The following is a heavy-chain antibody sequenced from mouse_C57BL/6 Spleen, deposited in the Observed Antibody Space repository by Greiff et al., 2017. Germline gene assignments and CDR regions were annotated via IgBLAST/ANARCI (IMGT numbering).Heavy chain of an antibody. D-gene: IGHD2-4*01. CDR3: ASSYDSYAMAY. Sequence: VQLLQSGAELAKPGASVKLSCKASGYTFTSYWMHWVKQRPGQGLEWIGYINPSSGYTKYNQKFKDKVPLTADKSYSTAYMQLNSLTYEDSAVYYCASSYDSYAMAYWGQGTSVTVSA. CDR2: INPSSGYT. V-gene: IGHV1-7*01. CDR1: GYTFTSYW. J-gene: IGHJ4*01.